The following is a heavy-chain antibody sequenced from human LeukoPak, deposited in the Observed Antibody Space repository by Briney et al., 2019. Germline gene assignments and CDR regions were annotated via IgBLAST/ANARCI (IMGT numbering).Heavy chain of an antibody. CDR3: ARWGSISCYDY. V-gene: IGHV3-9*01. CDR1: GFTFDDYA. J-gene: IGHJ4*02. D-gene: IGHD2-15*01. CDR2: ISWNSGSI. Sequence: PGGSLRLSCAASGFTFDDYAMHWVRQAPGKGLEWVSGISWNSGSIGYADSVKGRFTISRDNAKNSLYLQMNSLRAEDTAVYYCARWGSISCYDYWGQGTLVTVSS.